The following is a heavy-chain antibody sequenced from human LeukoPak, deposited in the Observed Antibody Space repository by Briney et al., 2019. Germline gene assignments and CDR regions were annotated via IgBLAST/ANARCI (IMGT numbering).Heavy chain of an antibody. J-gene: IGHJ4*02. CDR1: GFTFSSYS. CDR3: ARLAWLDY. V-gene: IGHV3-48*01. D-gene: IGHD5-12*01. CDR2: IIISSTTI. Sequence: GGSLRLSCAASGFTFSSYSMNWVRQAPGKGVDLFSYIIISSTTIYYAASVKGRFTISRDNAKNSLYLQMNSLRAEDTAVYYCARLAWLDYWGQGTLVTVSS.